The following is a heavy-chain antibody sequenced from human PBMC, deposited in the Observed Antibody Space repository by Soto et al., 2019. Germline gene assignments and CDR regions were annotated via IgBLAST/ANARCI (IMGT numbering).Heavy chain of an antibody. CDR2: STPSFPYI. V-gene: IGHV3-21*06. CDR1: GFTFSSYG. CDR3: ARARGNDWYSDY. J-gene: IGHJ4*02. D-gene: IGHD2-21*02. Sequence: GGSLRLSCAASGFTFSSYGMNWVRQAPGKGLEWVSSSTPSFPYISYAPSVKGRFTISRDNADNSLILQMTSLRAEDTAVYHCARARGNDWYSDYWGQGTMVTVSS.